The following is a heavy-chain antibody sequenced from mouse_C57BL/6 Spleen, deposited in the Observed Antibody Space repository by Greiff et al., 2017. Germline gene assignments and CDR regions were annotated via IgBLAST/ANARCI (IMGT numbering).Heavy chain of an antibody. J-gene: IGHJ4*01. Sequence: VKLKESGPGLVAPSQSLSITCTVSGFSLTSYGVHWVRQPPGKGLEWLVVIWSDGSTTYNSALKSRLSISKDNSKSQVFLKMNSLQTDDTAMYYCARQSGSSPYYYAMDYWGQGTSVTVSS. CDR3: ARQSGSSPYYYAMDY. CDR1: GFSLTSYG. V-gene: IGHV2-6-1*01. CDR2: IWSDGST. D-gene: IGHD1-1*01.